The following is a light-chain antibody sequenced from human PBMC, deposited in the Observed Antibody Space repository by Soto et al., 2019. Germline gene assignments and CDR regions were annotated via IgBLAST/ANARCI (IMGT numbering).Light chain of an antibody. V-gene: IGKV1-5*01. Sequence: DIQMTQSPSTLSASIGHRVTITCRASESISTWLAWYQHKPGKAPKFLIYDASSLESGVPSRFSGSGSGTEFTLTISSLQPDDFATYYCQQYNSYSRTFGQGTKVDI. CDR1: ESISTW. CDR3: QQYNSYSRT. CDR2: DAS. J-gene: IGKJ1*01.